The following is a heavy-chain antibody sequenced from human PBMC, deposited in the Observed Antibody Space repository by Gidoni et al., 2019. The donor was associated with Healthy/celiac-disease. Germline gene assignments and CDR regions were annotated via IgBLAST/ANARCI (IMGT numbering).Heavy chain of an antibody. CDR3: AREDPKEGGMDY. J-gene: IGHJ4*02. Sequence: QVQLQESGPGLVKPSETLSLTCTVSGCSISSYYWSWIRQPPGKGLEWIGYIYYSGSTNYNPSLKSRVTISVDTSKNQFSLKLSSVTAADTAVYYCAREDPKEGGMDYWGQGTLVTVSS. CDR2: IYYSGST. D-gene: IGHD1-26*01. V-gene: IGHV4-59*01. CDR1: GCSISSYY.